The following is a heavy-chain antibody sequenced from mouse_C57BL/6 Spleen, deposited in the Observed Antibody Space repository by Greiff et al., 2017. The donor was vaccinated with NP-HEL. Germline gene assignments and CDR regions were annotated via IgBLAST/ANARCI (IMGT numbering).Heavy chain of an antibody. J-gene: IGHJ3*01. D-gene: IGHD4-1*01. CDR2: ISDGGSYT. V-gene: IGHV5-4*01. Sequence: EVNLVESGGGLVKPGGSLKLSCAASGFTFSSYAMSWVRQTPEKRLEWVATISDGGSYTYYPDNVKGRFTISRDNAKNNLYLQMSHLKSEDTAMYYCARDLTGTAYWGQGTLVTVSA. CDR3: ARDLTGTAY. CDR1: GFTFSSYA.